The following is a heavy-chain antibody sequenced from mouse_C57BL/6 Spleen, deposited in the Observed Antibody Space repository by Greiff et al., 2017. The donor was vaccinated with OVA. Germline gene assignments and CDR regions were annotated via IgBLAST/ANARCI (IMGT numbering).Heavy chain of an antibody. J-gene: IGHJ1*03. CDR1: GYTFTDYN. Sequence: EVQLVESGPELVKPGASVKIPCKASGYTFTDYNMDWVKQSHGKSLEWIGDINPNNGGTIYNQKFKGKATLTVDKSSSTAYMELRSLTSEDTAVYYCALTGTSWYFDVWGTGTTVTVSS. V-gene: IGHV1-18*01. CDR2: INPNNGGT. D-gene: IGHD4-1*01. CDR3: ALTGTSWYFDV.